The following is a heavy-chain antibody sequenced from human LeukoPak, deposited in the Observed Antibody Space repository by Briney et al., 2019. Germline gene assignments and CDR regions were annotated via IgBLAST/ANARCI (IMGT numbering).Heavy chain of an antibody. Sequence: SVKVSCKASGGTFSSYAISWVRQAPGQGLEWMGRIIPILGIANYAQKFQGRVTITADKSTSTAYMELSSLRSEDTAVYYCASSWYDSSGYPLWYFQHWGQGTLVTVSS. CDR3: ASSWYDSSGYPLWYFQH. V-gene: IGHV1-69*04. D-gene: IGHD3-22*01. CDR1: GGTFSSYA. J-gene: IGHJ1*01. CDR2: IIPILGIA.